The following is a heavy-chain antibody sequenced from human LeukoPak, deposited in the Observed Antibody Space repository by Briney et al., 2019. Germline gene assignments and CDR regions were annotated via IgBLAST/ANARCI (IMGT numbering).Heavy chain of an antibody. CDR2: MNPNSGNT. J-gene: IGHJ4*02. Sequence: ASVKVSCKTSGYTFTTYAISWVRQATGQGLEWMGWMNPNSGNTGYAQKFQGRVTMTRNTSISTAYMELSSLRSEDTAVYYCARGDWAPEYWGQGTLVTVSS. D-gene: IGHD3-9*01. CDR3: ARGDWAPEY. V-gene: IGHV1-8*01. CDR1: GYTFTTYA.